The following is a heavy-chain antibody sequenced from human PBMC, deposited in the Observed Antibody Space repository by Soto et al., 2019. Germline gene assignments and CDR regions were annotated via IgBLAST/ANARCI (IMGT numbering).Heavy chain of an antibody. CDR1: GSTFNNYW. Sequence: PGRPLRLSCAVSGSTFNNYWMHWVRQAPGKGLVWISHINSDGSFTYYADSVKGRFTIARDNAKNMVYLQMNSLRAEDTAVYFCARDRSYSLDVWGQGTTVTVSS. CDR2: INSDGSFT. J-gene: IGHJ6*02. CDR3: ARDRSYSLDV. V-gene: IGHV3-74*01.